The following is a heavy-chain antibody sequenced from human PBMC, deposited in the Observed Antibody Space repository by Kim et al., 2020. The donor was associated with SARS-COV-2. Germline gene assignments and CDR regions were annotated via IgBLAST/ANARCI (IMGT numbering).Heavy chain of an antibody. CDR3: ARDRGGRSGMDV. Sequence: YYVGAGRGRFTISRDNAENSLYLQMSSLRHEDTAVYYCARDRGGRSGMDVWGQGTTVTVSS. J-gene: IGHJ6*02. V-gene: IGHV3-7*01.